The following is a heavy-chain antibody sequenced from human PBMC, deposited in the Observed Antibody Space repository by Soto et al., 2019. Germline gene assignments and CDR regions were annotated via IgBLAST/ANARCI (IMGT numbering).Heavy chain of an antibody. Sequence: ASVKVSCKTSGSTFTSYYMHCVRRAPGEGVEWMGIINPSGGSTNYAQKLQGRVAMTRDTSTSTVYMELNSLRSEDTAVYYCARPPYPGCINAVCYPLDYWGQGTLVTDSS. CDR3: ARPPYPGCINAVCYPLDY. CDR2: INPSGGST. J-gene: IGHJ4*02. D-gene: IGHD2-8*01. V-gene: IGHV1-46*01. CDR1: GSTFTSYY.